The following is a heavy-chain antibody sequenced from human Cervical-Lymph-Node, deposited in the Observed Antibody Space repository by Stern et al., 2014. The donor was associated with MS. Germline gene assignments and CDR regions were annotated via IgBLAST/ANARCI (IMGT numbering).Heavy chain of an antibody. Sequence: QVQLVQSGAEVKKPGASVKVSCKASGYTFTSYYMHWVRQAPGQGVVLMGIINPSCGSTSFAQKFQGRVTMTRDTSTSTVYMELSSLRSEDTAVYYCARARFDYWGQGTLVTVSS. CDR1: GYTFTSYY. J-gene: IGHJ4*02. CDR3: ARARFDY. V-gene: IGHV1-46*03. CDR2: INPSCGST.